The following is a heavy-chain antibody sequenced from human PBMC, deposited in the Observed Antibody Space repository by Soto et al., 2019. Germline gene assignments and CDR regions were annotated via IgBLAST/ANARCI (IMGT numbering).Heavy chain of an antibody. V-gene: IGHV3-7*01. CDR3: ARDGDFWREDFDY. D-gene: IGHD3-3*01. CDR2: IKQDGSEK. J-gene: IGHJ4*02. Sequence: PGGSLRLSCAASGFTFSSYWMSWVRQAPGKGLEWVANIKQDGSEKYYVDSVKGRFTISRDNAKNSLYLQMNSLRAEDTAVYYCARDGDFWREDFDYWGQGTLVTVSS. CDR1: GFTFSSYW.